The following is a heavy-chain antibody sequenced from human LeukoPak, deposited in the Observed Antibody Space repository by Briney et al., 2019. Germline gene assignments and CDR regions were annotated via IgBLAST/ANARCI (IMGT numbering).Heavy chain of an antibody. Sequence: GGSLRLSCAASGFTFSSYEMNWVRQAPGKGLEWVSYISSSGSTIYYADSVKGRFTISRDNAKNSLYLQMNSLRAEDTAVYYCAELGITVIGGVWGKGTTVTISS. D-gene: IGHD3-10*02. CDR2: ISSSGSTI. CDR3: AELGITVIGGV. V-gene: IGHV3-48*03. J-gene: IGHJ6*04. CDR1: GFTFSSYE.